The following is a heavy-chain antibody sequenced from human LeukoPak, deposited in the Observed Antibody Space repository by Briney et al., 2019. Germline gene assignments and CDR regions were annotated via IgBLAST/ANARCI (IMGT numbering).Heavy chain of an antibody. CDR3: AGASYYDSSGYPLDY. CDR2: IYYSGST. J-gene: IGHJ4*02. V-gene: IGHV4-59*01. CDR1: GGSISSYY. Sequence: SETLSLTCTVSGGSISSYYWSWIRQPPGKGLEWIGYIYYSGSTNYNPSLKSRVTISVDTSKNQFSLKLSSVTAADTAVYYCAGASYYDSSGYPLDYWGQGTLVTVSS. D-gene: IGHD3-22*01.